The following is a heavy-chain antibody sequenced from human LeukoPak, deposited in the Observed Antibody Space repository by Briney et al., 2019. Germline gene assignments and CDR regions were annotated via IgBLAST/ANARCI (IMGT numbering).Heavy chain of an antibody. V-gene: IGHV3-66*01. CDR3: AKDGLAGRFDSSVPGIYDGLDV. D-gene: IGHD6-19*01. CDR1: GFTVSSNY. J-gene: IGHJ6*02. CDR2: IYSGGST. Sequence: PGRSLRLSCAASGFTVSSNYMSWVRQAPGKGLEWVSVIYSGGSTYYADSVKGRLTISRDNSKNTLHLQMNSLRREDTAMYYCAKDGLAGRFDSSVPGIYDGLDVWGQGTTVTVSS.